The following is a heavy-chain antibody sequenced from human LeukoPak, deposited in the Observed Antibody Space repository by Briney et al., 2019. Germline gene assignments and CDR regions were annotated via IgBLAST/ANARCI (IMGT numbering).Heavy chain of an antibody. V-gene: IGHV1-2*02. CDR3: ARVLGTRYYYYYMDV. CDR1: GYTFTCYY. Sequence: ASVKVSCKSSGYTFTCYYMHWVRQAPGQGLEWMGWINPNSGGTNYAQKFQGRVTMTRDTSISTAYMELSRLRSDDTAVYYCARVLGTRYYYYYMDVWGKGTTVTVSS. D-gene: IGHD7-27*01. J-gene: IGHJ6*03. CDR2: INPNSGGT.